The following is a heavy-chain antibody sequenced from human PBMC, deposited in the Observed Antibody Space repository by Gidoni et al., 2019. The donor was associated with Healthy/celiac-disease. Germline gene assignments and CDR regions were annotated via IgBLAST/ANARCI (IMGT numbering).Heavy chain of an antibody. D-gene: IGHD6-6*01. CDR2: INPNSGGT. Sequence: QVQLVQSGAEVKKPGPSVKVSCKASGSTFTGYYMHWVRKAPGQGLEWIGRINPNSGGTNYEKKFQGRVTMTRDTSISTADMELSRLRSDDTAVYYCARVLPQQLVKGFDYWGQGTLVTVSS. CDR3: ARVLPQQLVKGFDY. V-gene: IGHV1-2*06. CDR1: GSTFTGYY. J-gene: IGHJ4*02.